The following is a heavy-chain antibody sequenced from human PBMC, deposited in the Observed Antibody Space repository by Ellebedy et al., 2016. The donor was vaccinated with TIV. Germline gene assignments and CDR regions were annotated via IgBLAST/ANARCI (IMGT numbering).Heavy chain of an antibody. CDR3: ARATYGSGSYAYFDY. V-gene: IGHV1-24*01. Sequence: ASVKVSCKVSGYTLTELSIHWVRQAPRKGLEWMGGFDPEDLETMYAEKFQGRVTMTEDTSTDIAYMELRSLRSEDTAMYYCARATYGSGSYAYFDYWGQGTLVTVSS. J-gene: IGHJ4*02. D-gene: IGHD3-10*01. CDR2: FDPEDLET. CDR1: GYTLTELS.